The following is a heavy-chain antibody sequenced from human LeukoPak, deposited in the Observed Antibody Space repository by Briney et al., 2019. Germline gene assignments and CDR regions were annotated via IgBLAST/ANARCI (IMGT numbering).Heavy chain of an antibody. D-gene: IGHD1-26*01. CDR3: VRVGTITRAFEI. CDR1: GDSISSDY. CDR2: IYYGGTT. Sequence: SETLSLTCSVSGDSISSDYWSWIRQPPGKGLEWIGFIYYGGTTYYNPSLKSRVTISVDTSKTQFSLYLSSVTAADTALYYCVRVGTITRAFEIWGQGTMVTVSS. J-gene: IGHJ3*02. V-gene: IGHV4-59*01.